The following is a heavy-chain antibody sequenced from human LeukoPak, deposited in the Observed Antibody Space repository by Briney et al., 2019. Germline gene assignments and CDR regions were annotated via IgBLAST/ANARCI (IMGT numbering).Heavy chain of an antibody. J-gene: IGHJ6*03. V-gene: IGHV3-30*02. Sequence: GGSLRLSCAASGFTFSDYYMHWVRQAPGKGLEWVAYIQYDGSNEQYADSVKGRFSISRDSSKNILYLQMNSLRAEDTAVYYCAKDRCSNGIGCYYYYMDVWGKGTTVTISS. D-gene: IGHD2-8*01. CDR3: AKDRCSNGIGCYYYYMDV. CDR1: GFTFSDYY. CDR2: IQYDGSNE.